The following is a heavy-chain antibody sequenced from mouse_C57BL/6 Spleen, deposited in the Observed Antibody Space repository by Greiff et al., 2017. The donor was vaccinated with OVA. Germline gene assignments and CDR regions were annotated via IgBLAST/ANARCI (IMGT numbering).Heavy chain of an antibody. D-gene: IGHD1-1*01. J-gene: IGHJ2*01. Sequence: VMLVESGPGLVQPSQCLSITCTVSGFSLTSYGVHWVRQSPGKGLEWLGVIWSGGSTDYNAAFISRLSISKDNSKSKVFFKMNSLQADDTAIYYCAKEDYYGSSPLFDYWGQGTTLTVSS. V-gene: IGHV2-2*01. CDR2: IWSGGST. CDR1: GFSLTSYG. CDR3: AKEDYYGSSPLFDY.